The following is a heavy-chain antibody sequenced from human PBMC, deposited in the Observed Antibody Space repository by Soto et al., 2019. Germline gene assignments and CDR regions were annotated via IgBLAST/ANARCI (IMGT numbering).Heavy chain of an antibody. J-gene: IGHJ4*02. CDR1: GYTFTSYG. CDR3: ARVHAMVRGDKTYYFDY. CDR2: ISAYNGNT. V-gene: IGHV1-18*01. D-gene: IGHD3-10*01. Sequence: GASVKVSCKASGYTFTSYGISWVRQAPGQGLEWMGWISAYNGNTNYAQKLQGRVTMTTDTSTSTAYMELRSLRSDDTAVYYCARVHAMVRGDKTYYFDYWGQGTLVTVSS.